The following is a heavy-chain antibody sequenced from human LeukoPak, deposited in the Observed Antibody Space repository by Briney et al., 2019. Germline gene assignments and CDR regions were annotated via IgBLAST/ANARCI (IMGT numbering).Heavy chain of an antibody. CDR1: GGSFSGYY. CDR2: INHSGST. CDR3: ARVPHPPYHCSGGSCYLFDY. V-gene: IGHV4-34*01. D-gene: IGHD2-15*01. Sequence: SETLSLTCAVYGGSFSGYYWSWIRQPPGKGLEWIGEINHSGSTNYNPSLKSRVTISVDTSKNQFSLKLSSVTAADTAVYYCARVPHPPYHCSGGSCYLFDYWGQGTLVTVSS. J-gene: IGHJ4*02.